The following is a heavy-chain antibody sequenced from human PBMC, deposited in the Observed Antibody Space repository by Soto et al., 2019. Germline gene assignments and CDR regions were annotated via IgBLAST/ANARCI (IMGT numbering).Heavy chain of an antibody. V-gene: IGHV4-30-4*02. D-gene: IGHD1-26*01. CDR1: GGSISSGDYY. CDR3: ARGWELLGNWFDP. CDR2: IYYSGST. J-gene: IGHJ5*02. Sequence: SETLSLTCNVSGGSISSGDYYWSSILQPPGKGLEWIGYIYYSGSTYYNPSLKSRVTISLDTSKNHFSLKLSSVTEADTAVYYCARGWELLGNWFDPWGQGTQVTVS.